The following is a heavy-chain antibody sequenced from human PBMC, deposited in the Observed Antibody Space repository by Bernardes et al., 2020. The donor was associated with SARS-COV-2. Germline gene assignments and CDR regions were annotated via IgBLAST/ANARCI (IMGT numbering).Heavy chain of an antibody. CDR1: GFTFNSHL. V-gene: IGHV3-23*01. Sequence: GGSLRLSCEAVGFTFNSHLMSWVRKAPGKGLEWVSSISRTGSHTYYADSVKGRFTISRDNSKNTLYLQMNSLRAEDTAVYYCAKDYSVIGQAVYYYGLDVWGQGTTVTVSS. J-gene: IGHJ6*02. CDR3: AKDYSVIGQAVYYYGLDV. D-gene: IGHD4-4*01. CDR2: ISRTGSHT.